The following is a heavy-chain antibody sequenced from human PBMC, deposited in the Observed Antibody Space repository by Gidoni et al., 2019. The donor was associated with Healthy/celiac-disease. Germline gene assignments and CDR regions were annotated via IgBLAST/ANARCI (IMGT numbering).Heavy chain of an antibody. V-gene: IGHV4-39*01. CDR1: GGSISSSSYY. CDR2: IYYRGST. D-gene: IGHD3-3*01. J-gene: IGHJ4*02. Sequence: QLQLQESGPGLVKPSETLSLTCTVSGGSISSSSYYWGWIRPPQGKGLEWIGSIYYRGSTYYTPSLKRRVTLSVDTSKNQFSLKLSSVTAADTAVYYCARRNYDFWSGRCFAYWGQGTLVTVSS. CDR3: ARRNYDFWSGRCFAY.